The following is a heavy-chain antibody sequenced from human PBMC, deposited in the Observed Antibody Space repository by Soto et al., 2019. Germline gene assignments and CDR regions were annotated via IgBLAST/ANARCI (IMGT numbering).Heavy chain of an antibody. V-gene: IGHV1-69*04. CDR3: ARDSGYHFHRYFYL. CDR2: IIPILGIA. Sequence: SVKVSCKASGCTFSSYSISWVRQAPGQGLEWMGRIIPILGIANYAQKFQGRVTITADKSTSTAYMELSSLRSEDTAVYYCARDSGYHFHRYFYLWGRGTLVTVSS. D-gene: IGHD5-12*01. CDR1: GCTFSSYS. J-gene: IGHJ2*01.